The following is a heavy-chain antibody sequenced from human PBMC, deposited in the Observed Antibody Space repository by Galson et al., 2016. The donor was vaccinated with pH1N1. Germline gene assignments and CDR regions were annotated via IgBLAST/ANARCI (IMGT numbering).Heavy chain of an antibody. CDR2: IIPFFGIT. D-gene: IGHD3-16*01. Sequence: SVKVSCKASGGTFDMYTINWVRQAPGQGFEWMGRIIPFFGITTYAQKFQDRVTISADKSTDTVNVELTSLRPDDTAVYYCARCPGDYVWGQIGFTFDLWGRGTTVTVSS. CDR3: ARCPGDYVWGQIGFTFDL. J-gene: IGHJ3*01. V-gene: IGHV1-69*02. CDR1: GGTFDMYT.